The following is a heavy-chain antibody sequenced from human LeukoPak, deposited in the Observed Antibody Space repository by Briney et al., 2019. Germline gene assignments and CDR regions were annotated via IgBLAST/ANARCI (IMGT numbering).Heavy chain of an antibody. Sequence: ASVKVSCKVSGYTLTELSMHWVRQAPGKGLEWMGGFDPEDGETIYAQKFQGRVTMTEDTFTDTAYMELSSLRSEDTAVYYCATENWGKNWFDPWGQGTLVTVSS. J-gene: IGHJ5*02. CDR3: ATENWGKNWFDP. D-gene: IGHD7-27*01. V-gene: IGHV1-24*01. CDR2: FDPEDGET. CDR1: GYTLTELS.